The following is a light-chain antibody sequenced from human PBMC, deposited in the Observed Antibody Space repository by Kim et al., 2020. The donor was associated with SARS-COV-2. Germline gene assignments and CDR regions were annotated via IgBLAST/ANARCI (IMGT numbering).Light chain of an antibody. CDR1: QGISSY. V-gene: IGKV1-9*01. J-gene: IGKJ4*01. CDR2: AAS. CDR3: QQLNSYLALT. Sequence: DIQLTQSPSFLSASVGDRVTITCRASQGISSYLAWYQQKPGKAPKLLIYAASTLQSGVPSRFSGSGSGTEFTLTISSLQPEDFATYYCQQLNSYLALTFGGGTKLEIK.